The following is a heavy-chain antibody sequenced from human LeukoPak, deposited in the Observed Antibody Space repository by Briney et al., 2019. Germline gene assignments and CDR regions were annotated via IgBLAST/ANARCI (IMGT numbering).Heavy chain of an antibody. J-gene: IGHJ1*01. CDR3: ARGPTYYYGSGRYPAEYFQH. D-gene: IGHD3-10*01. CDR1: GFTFSSYA. V-gene: IGHV3-64*01. Sequence: PGGSLRLSCAASGFTFSSYAMHWVRQAPGKGLEYVSAISSNVGSTYYANSVKGRFTISRDNSKNTLYLQMGSLRAEDMAVYYCARGPTYYYGSGRYPAEYFQHWGQGTLVTVSS. CDR2: ISSNVGST.